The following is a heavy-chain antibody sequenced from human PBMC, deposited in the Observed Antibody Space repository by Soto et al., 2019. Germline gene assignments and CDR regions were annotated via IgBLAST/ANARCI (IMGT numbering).Heavy chain of an antibody. D-gene: IGHD6-13*01. V-gene: IGHV3-48*02. CDR3: ARDPRRMGSSWYYFDY. CDR2: ISSSSSNI. J-gene: IGHJ4*02. CDR1: GFTFSSYS. Sequence: EVQLVESGGGLVQPGGSLRLSCAASGFTFSSYSMNWVRQAPGKGLEWVSDISSSSSNIYYADPVKGRFTISRDNDKNSLYLQMNSMRDEDTAVYYCARDPRRMGSSWYYFDYWGQGTLVTVSS.